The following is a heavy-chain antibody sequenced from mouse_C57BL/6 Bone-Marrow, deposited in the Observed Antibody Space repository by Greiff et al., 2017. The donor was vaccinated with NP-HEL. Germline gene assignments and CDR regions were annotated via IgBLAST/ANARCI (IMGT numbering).Heavy chain of an antibody. CDR2: IYPGDGDT. CDR1: GYAFSSYW. Sequence: QVQLKESGPELVKPGASVKISCKASGYAFSSYWMNWVKQRPGKGLEWIGRIYPGDGDTNYNGKFKGKATLTADKSSSTAYMQLSSLTSEDSAVYFCANWAWFAYWGQGTLVTVSA. D-gene: IGHD4-1*01. J-gene: IGHJ3*01. V-gene: IGHV1-82*01. CDR3: ANWAWFAY.